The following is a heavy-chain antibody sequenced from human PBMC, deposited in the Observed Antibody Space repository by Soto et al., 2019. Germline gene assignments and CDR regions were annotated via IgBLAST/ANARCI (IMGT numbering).Heavy chain of an antibody. D-gene: IGHD3-3*01. CDR2: IYYSGST. CDR1: GCSISSSSYY. J-gene: IGHJ4*02. CDR3: ANSQRFLEWPAFDY. V-gene: IGHV4-39*01. Sequence: PSETLSLTCTVSGCSISSSSYYWGWIRQPPGKGLGWIGSIYYSGSTYYNPSLKSRVTISVDTSKNQFSLKLSSVTAGDTAVYYCANSQRFLEWPAFDYWGQGTLVNVSS.